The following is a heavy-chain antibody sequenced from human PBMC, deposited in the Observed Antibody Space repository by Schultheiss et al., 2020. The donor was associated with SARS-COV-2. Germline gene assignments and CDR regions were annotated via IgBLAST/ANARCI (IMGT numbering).Heavy chain of an antibody. CDR1: GFTFSSYA. Sequence: GESLKISCSASGFTFSSYAMHWVRQAPGKGLEYVSAISSNGGSTYYADSVKGRFTISRDNSKNTLYLQMSSLRAEDTAVYYCIWWLPQGVDYWGQGTLVTVSS. V-gene: IGHV3-64D*06. CDR3: IWWLPQGVDY. D-gene: IGHD5-12*01. CDR2: ISSNGGST. J-gene: IGHJ4*02.